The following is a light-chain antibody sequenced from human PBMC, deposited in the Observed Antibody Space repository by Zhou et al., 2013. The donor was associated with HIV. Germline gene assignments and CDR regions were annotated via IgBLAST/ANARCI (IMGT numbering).Light chain of an antibody. CDR3: SSYTSSSVV. J-gene: IGLJ2*01. Sequence: QSALTQPPSASGTPGQSVTISCTGTSSDVGGYNYVAWYQHHPGKAPKIMIYDVSNRPSGVSNRFSGSKSGNTASLTISGLQAEDEADYYCSSYTSSSVVFGGGTKLTVL. CDR2: DVS. CDR1: SSDVGGYNY. V-gene: IGLV2-14*03.